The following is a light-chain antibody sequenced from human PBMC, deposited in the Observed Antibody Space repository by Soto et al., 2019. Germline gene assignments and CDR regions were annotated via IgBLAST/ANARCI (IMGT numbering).Light chain of an antibody. CDR2: KAS. CDR1: QSIRSW. V-gene: IGKV1-5*03. J-gene: IGKJ2*01. Sequence: DIPMTQSPSTLSASVGDRVTFTCRASQSIRSWLAWYQQKPGKAPNLLIYKASNLQSGVPSRFSGSGSETEFTLTISSLQPDDFATYYCQEYYSNSNIFGQGTKLEIK. CDR3: QEYYSNSNI.